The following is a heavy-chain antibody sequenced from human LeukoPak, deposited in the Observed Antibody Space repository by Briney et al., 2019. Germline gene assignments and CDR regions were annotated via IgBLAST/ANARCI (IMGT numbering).Heavy chain of an antibody. CDR3: ACAPLGSTRP. D-gene: IGHD1-26*01. V-gene: IGHV3-21*01. Sequence: GGSLRLSCAASGFTFTNYNMNWVRQAPGKGLEWVSSISSSSSSISYSDSVRGRFTISRDNAKNSVDLQMNSLRGDDTAVYYCACAPLGSTRPWGRGTLVTVSS. CDR1: GFTFTNYN. CDR2: ISSSSSSI. J-gene: IGHJ5*02.